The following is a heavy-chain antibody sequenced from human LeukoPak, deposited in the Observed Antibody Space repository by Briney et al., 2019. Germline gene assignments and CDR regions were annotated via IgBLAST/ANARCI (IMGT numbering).Heavy chain of an antibody. CDR3: ARDLTYYDFWSGPPYYYMDV. CDR1: GYTLTGYY. V-gene: IGHV1-2*02. J-gene: IGHJ6*03. Sequence: ASVKVSCKASGYTLTGYYMHWVRQAPGQGLECMGWINPNSGGTNYAQKFQGRVTMTRDTSISTAYMELSRLRSDDTAVYCCARDLTYYDFWSGPPYYYMDVWGKGTTVTVSS. CDR2: INPNSGGT. D-gene: IGHD3-3*01.